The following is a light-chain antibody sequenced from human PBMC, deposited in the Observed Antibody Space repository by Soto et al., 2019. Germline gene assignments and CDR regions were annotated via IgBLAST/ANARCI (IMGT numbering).Light chain of an antibody. V-gene: IGKV1-39*01. J-gene: IGKJ2*01. CDR2: AAS. Sequence: DIQMTQSPYSLSASVGDRVTITCRASQSISSYLNGYQQKPGKAPKLLIYAASSLQSGVPSRFSGSGSGADFTLTISSLQPEGFATYYCQQSYSTPHTFGQGTKLEIK. CDR3: QQSYSTPHT. CDR1: QSISSY.